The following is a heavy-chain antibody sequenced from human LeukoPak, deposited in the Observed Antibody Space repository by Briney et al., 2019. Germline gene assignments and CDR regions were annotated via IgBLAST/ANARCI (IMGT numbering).Heavy chain of an antibody. J-gene: IGHJ4*02. CDR3: ARDSDGSRSPAHFDY. D-gene: IGHD3-10*01. CDR1: GFTFKTYT. CDR2: ISGSGGST. Sequence: PGGSLGLSCAASGFTFKTYTMTWVRQAPGKGLEWVSAISGSGGSTYYADSVKGRFTISRDNSKNTLYLQMNSLRAEDTAVYYCARDSDGSRSPAHFDYWGQGTLVTVSS. V-gene: IGHV3-23*01.